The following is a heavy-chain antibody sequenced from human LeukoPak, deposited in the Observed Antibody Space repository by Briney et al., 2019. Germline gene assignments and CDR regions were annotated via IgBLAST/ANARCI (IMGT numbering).Heavy chain of an antibody. V-gene: IGHV3-23*01. CDR2: VSGSGAST. J-gene: IGHJ4*02. Sequence: PGGSLRLSCVVSGFTFSNYAMSWVRRAPGKGLGWVSPVSGSGASTYYADSVKGRFTISRDNSKNTLYLQMNSLRDEDTAVYYCAKAGESNRVDYFAYGGQGTLVTVSA. CDR3: AKAGESNRVDYFAY. D-gene: IGHD4-17*01. CDR1: GFTFSNYA.